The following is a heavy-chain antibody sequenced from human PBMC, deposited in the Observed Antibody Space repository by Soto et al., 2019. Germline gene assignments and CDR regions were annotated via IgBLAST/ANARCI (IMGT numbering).Heavy chain of an antibody. Sequence: GGSLRLSCAASGFTFSSYSMTWVRQAPGKGLEWVSGISDSGGNTWYADSVKGRFTISRDNFKNMLYLQMNSLRAEDTAVYYCAKHDFWTLYNTGLDSWGQGT. V-gene: IGHV3-23*01. D-gene: IGHD3-3*01. J-gene: IGHJ4*02. CDR1: GFTFSSYS. CDR2: ISDSGGNT. CDR3: AKHDFWTLYNTGLDS.